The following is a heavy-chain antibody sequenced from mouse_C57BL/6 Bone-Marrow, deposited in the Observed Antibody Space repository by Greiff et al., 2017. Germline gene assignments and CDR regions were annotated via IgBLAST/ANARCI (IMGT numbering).Heavy chain of an antibody. CDR3: ARKRSFDY. CDR1: GYTFTDYY. CDR2: INPCNGGT. Sequence: EVQLVESGPVLVKPGASVKMSCKASGYTFTDYYMNWVKQSPGQSLEWIGVINPCNGGTSYNQKFKGKATLTVDKSSSTAYMELNSLTSEDSAVYYCARKRSFDYWGQGTTLTVSS. V-gene: IGHV1-19*01. J-gene: IGHJ2*01.